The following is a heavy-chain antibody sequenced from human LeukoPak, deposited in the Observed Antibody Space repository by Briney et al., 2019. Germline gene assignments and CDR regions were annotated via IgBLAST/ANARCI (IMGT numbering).Heavy chain of an antibody. D-gene: IGHD2-15*01. CDR2: INHSGST. CDR3: ARAGDGGGGYIGVGYF. J-gene: IGHJ4*02. Sequence: SETLSLTCTVSGGSISSGGYYWSWIRQPPGKGLEWIGEINHSGSTNYNPSLKSRVTISVDTSKNHFSLKLSSVTAADTALYYCARAGDGGGGYIGVGYFWGQGALVTVSS. V-gene: IGHV4-39*07. CDR1: GGSISSGGYY.